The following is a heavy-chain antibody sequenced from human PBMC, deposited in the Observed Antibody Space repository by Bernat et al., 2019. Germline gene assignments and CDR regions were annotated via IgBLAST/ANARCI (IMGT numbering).Heavy chain of an antibody. Sequence: EVKLVEPGGGLVKPGGSLRLSCATSGFTFSHIWMSWVRQAPGKGLEWVGHIKRKSDGETTEYAAPVKGRFTISRDDSKNTLYLEMNSLQTDDTAVYYCATEGQYSSSARPYFEYWGQGTVVTVSS. CDR3: ATEGQYSSSARPYFEY. D-gene: IGHD6-6*01. J-gene: IGHJ4*02. CDR1: GFTFSHIW. V-gene: IGHV3-15*01. CDR2: IKRKSDGETT.